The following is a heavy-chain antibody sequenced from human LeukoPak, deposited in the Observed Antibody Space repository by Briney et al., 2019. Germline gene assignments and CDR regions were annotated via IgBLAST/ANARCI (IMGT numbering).Heavy chain of an antibody. CDR1: GFTFSSYE. V-gene: IGHV3-21*01. Sequence: GGSLRLSCAASGFTFSSYEMNWVRQAPGKGLEWVSSISSSSSSYIYYADSVKGRFTISRDNAKNSLYLQMNSLRAEDTAVYYCARDYYDSSGYYVEKRFDYWGQGTLVTVSS. J-gene: IGHJ4*02. D-gene: IGHD3-22*01. CDR3: ARDYYDSSGYYVEKRFDY. CDR2: ISSSSSSYI.